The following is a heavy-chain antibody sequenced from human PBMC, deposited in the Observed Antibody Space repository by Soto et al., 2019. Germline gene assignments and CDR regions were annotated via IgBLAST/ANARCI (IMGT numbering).Heavy chain of an antibody. V-gene: IGHV4-31*01. D-gene: IGHD6-6*01. CDR2: IYYSGST. Sequence: QVQLQESGPGLVKPSQTLSLTCTVSGASMSSGGYYWTWIRQSPGKGLEWIGYIYYSGSTYYNPSLESHVAISLDPSRSQFSLTLHSVTAADTAIYYCARDRHNNFFDPWGQGTLVTVSS. CDR1: GASMSSGGYY. J-gene: IGHJ5*02. CDR3: ARDRHNNFFDP.